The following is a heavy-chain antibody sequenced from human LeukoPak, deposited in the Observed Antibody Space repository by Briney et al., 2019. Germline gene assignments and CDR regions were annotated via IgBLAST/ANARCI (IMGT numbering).Heavy chain of an antibody. J-gene: IGHJ3*02. V-gene: IGHV4-34*01. CDR2: INHSGST. CDR3: ARGRAFDI. CDR1: GGSFSGYY. Sequence: SETLSRNCAVYGGSFSGYYWSWIRQPPGKGLEWIGEINHSGSTNYNPSLKSRVTISVDTSKNQFSLKLSSVTAADTAVYYCARGRAFDIWGQGTMVTVSS.